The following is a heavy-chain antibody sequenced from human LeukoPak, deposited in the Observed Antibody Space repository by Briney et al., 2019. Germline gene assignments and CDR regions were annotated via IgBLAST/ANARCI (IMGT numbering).Heavy chain of an antibody. CDR3: ARGLGGYDFWSGYYDYYYYMDV. CDR1: GGSISNYY. Sequence: SETLSLTCTVSGGSISNYYWNWIRQPAGKGLEWIGRIYTSGSTYYNPSLKSRVTISVDTSKNQFSLKLSSVTAADTAVYYCARGLGGYDFWSGYYDYYYYMDVWGKGTTVTVSS. V-gene: IGHV4-4*07. D-gene: IGHD3-3*01. J-gene: IGHJ6*03. CDR2: IYTSGST.